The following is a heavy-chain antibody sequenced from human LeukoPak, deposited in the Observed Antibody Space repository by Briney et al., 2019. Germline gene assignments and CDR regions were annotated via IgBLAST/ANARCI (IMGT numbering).Heavy chain of an antibody. Sequence: SQTLSLTCALSGDSISSNSAAWNWIRQSPSRGLEWLGGTYCRSKCYYDYAVSVKGRITISPDTSKNQFSLQLNSVTPEDTAVYYCAADYYDSSGYSLRGFDYWGQGTLVTVSS. CDR1: GDSISSNSAA. V-gene: IGHV6-1*01. J-gene: IGHJ4*02. CDR3: AADYYDSSGYSLRGFDY. D-gene: IGHD3-22*01. CDR2: TYCRSKCYY.